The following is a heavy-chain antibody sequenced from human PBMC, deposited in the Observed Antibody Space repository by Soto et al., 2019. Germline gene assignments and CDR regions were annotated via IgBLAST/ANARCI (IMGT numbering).Heavy chain of an antibody. D-gene: IGHD5-12*01. V-gene: IGHV4-31*03. CDR3: ARSLVESGYDYLRYYFGMDV. CDR1: DLSVDSGAFY. Sequence: ASETLSLTCTVSDLSVDSGAFYWTWIRQNPGKGLEWIGYIYNTETSFYNPSLKSRVTISVDTSQNQFSLKLASVTAADTAVYYCARSLVESGYDYLRYYFGMDVWGQGTTVTVSS. J-gene: IGHJ6*02. CDR2: IYNTETS.